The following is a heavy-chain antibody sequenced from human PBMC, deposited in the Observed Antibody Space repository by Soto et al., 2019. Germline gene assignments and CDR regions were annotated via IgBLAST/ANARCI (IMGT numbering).Heavy chain of an antibody. J-gene: IGHJ5*02. Sequence: QVQLQESGPGLVKPSETLSLTCTVSGGSISSYYWSWIRQPPGKGLEWIGYIYYSGSTNYNPSLKSRVTISVDTSKSQFSLKLSSVTAADTAVYYCARRIAVADKYNCFDPWGQGTLVTVSS. CDR2: IYYSGST. V-gene: IGHV4-59*08. CDR3: ARRIAVADKYNCFDP. D-gene: IGHD6-19*01. CDR1: GGSISSYY.